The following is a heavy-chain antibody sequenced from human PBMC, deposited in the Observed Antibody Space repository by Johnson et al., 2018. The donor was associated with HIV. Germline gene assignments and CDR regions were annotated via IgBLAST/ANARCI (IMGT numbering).Heavy chain of an antibody. CDR3: AKEIWQYMYGSFDV. J-gene: IGHJ3*01. CDR2: ISWNSGNI. D-gene: IGHD3-10*01. Sequence: EVQLVESGGGLVQPGMSLRLSCAASGFTFDDYAMHWVRQAPGKGLEWVSSISWNSGNIGYADSVKGRFTISRDNAKNSLYLQMNSLRAEDPALYYCAKEIWQYMYGSFDVWGQGTMVTVSS. V-gene: IGHV3-9*01. CDR1: GFTFDDYA.